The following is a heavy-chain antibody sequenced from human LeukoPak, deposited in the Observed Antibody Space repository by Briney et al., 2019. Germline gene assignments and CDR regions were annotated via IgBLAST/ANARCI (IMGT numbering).Heavy chain of an antibody. CDR1: GGSISNGDYY. D-gene: IGHD4-17*01. Sequence: SQTLSLTCTVSGGSISNGDYYWSWIRQPPGKGLEWIGYIYYSGSTYYNPSLKSRVTISVDTSKNQFSLKLSSVTAADTAVYYCARDIYGDSQFDYWGQGTLVTVSS. CDR2: IYYSGST. CDR3: ARDIYGDSQFDY. V-gene: IGHV4-30-4*01. J-gene: IGHJ4*02.